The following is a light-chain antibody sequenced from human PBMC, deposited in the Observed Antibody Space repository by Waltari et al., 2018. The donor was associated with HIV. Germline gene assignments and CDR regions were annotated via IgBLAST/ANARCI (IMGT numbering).Light chain of an antibody. CDR3: GADHGSGSNFVYV. Sequence: QPVLTQPPSASASLGASVTLTCTLSTGHTSYNVHRHQQSPGHGPRFVMRVGTGGIVGSKGDGIPDRFSVLGSGLNRYLTIKSIQEEDEGDYHCGADHGSGSNFVYVFGPGTKVIVL. J-gene: IGLJ1*01. CDR1: TGHTSYN. CDR2: VGTGGIVG. V-gene: IGLV9-49*01.